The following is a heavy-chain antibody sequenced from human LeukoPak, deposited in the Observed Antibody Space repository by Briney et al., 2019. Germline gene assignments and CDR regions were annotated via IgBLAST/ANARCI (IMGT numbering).Heavy chain of an antibody. CDR1: GASMSSNY. Sequence: SETLSLTCNVSGASMSSNYWSWIRQPPGKGLEWIGYIYHSGNTNYSPSLESRVTMSVDESKNQFSLRVHFASAADTAVYYCASTRRAAVAGRFDSWGQGTLVTVSS. J-gene: IGHJ4*02. V-gene: IGHV4-4*09. CDR2: IYHSGNT. D-gene: IGHD6-19*01. CDR3: ASTRRAAVAGRFDS.